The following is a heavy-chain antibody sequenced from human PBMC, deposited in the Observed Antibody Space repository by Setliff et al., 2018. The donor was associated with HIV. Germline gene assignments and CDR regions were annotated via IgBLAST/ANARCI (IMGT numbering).Heavy chain of an antibody. CDR2: IYYSGNT. CDR3: ARGLGFSSFWDDAFDI. Sequence: SETLSLTCSVSDASIKSNNYYWVWIRQPPGKGLEWIGYIYYSGNTNYNPSLKSRVTISVDTSKNQFSLKLRSVTAADTAMYYCARGLGFSSFWDDAFDIWGQGTMVTVSS. CDR1: DASIKSNNYY. V-gene: IGHV4-61*05. D-gene: IGHD6-13*01. J-gene: IGHJ3*02.